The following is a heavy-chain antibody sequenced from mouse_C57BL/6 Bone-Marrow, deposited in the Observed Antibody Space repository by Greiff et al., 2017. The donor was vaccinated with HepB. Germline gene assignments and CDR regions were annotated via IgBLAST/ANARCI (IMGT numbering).Heavy chain of an antibody. CDR2: IYPGNSDT. CDR1: GYTFTSYW. Sequence: VQLQQSGTVLARPGASVKMSCKTSGYTFTSYWMHWVKQRPGQGLEWIGAIYPGNSDTSYNQKFKGKAKLTAVTSASTAYMELSSLTNEDSAVYYCTRSGQFMTTVVADVDYWGQGTTLTVSS. J-gene: IGHJ2*01. D-gene: IGHD1-1*01. V-gene: IGHV1-5*01. CDR3: TRSGQFMTTVVADVDY.